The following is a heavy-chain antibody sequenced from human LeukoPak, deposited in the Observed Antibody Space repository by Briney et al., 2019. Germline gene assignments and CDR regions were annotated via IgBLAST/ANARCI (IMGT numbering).Heavy chain of an antibody. CDR3: AGHGGKAFDI. D-gene: IGHD3-16*01. CDR2: IRYDGSNE. V-gene: IGHV3-30*02. Sequence: GGSLRLSCAASGFTFSSYAMHWVRQAPGKGLEWVAFIRYDGSNEYYADSVKGRFTISRDNLRTTLYVQMNSLRAEDTAVYYCAGHGGKAFDIWGQGTMVTVSS. J-gene: IGHJ3*02. CDR1: GFTFSSYA.